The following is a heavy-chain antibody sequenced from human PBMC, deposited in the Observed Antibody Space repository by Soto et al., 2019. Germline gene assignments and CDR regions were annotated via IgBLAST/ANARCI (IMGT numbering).Heavy chain of an antibody. J-gene: IGHJ6*02. CDR3: AQMWFGELWHGMDV. D-gene: IGHD3-10*01. CDR1: GGDFLSYT. Sequence: QLVQSGAEVKRPGSSVKVSCKASGGDFLSYTISWVRQVPGQGPEWMGTIIPILDVAKNAQKFQGRVDITADKATSTDYMEWRSLRSDDTVVYFCAQMWFGELWHGMDVWGQGTTITVSS. CDR2: IIPILDVA. V-gene: IGHV1-69*02.